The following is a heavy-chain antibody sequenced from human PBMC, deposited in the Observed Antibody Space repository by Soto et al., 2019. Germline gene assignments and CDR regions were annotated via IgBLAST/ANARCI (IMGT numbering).Heavy chain of an antibody. CDR2: ISGSGGST. Sequence: GGSLRLSCAASGVTLSSDAMSWGRQAPGKGLEWVSAISGSGGSTYYADSVKGRFTISRDNSKNTLYLQMNSLRAEDTAVYYCAKVSYYDSSGYYYHFDYWGQGT. J-gene: IGHJ4*02. V-gene: IGHV3-23*01. D-gene: IGHD3-22*01. CDR1: GVTLSSDA. CDR3: AKVSYYDSSGYYYHFDY.